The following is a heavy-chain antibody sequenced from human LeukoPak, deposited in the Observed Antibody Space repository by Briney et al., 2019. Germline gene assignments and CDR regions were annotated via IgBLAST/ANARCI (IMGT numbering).Heavy chain of an antibody. CDR1: GGSISSGSYY. CDR2: MFSSGST. CDR3: ARGNSSSWPLDY. J-gene: IGHJ4*02. V-gene: IGHV4-61*02. Sequence: PSQTPSLTCTVSGGSISSGSYYWSWIRQPAGKGLEWIGRMFSSGSTNYNPSLKSRVTISVDTSKNQFSLKLNSVTAADTAVYYCARGNSSSWPLDYWGQGALVTVSS. D-gene: IGHD6-13*01.